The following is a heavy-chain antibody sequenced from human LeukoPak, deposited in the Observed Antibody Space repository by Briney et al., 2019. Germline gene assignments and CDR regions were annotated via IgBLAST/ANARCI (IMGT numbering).Heavy chain of an antibody. J-gene: IGHJ4*02. Sequence: GGSLRLSCAASGFTLSGYWMTWVRQAPGKGLEWVATIKGDGSEKYYVDSVKGRFTISRDNAKNSLYLQMNSLRAEDTAVYYCARQRIFSYWGQGTLVTVSS. CDR1: GFTLSGYW. V-gene: IGHV3-7*01. D-gene: IGHD6-25*01. CDR3: ARQRIFSY. CDR2: IKGDGSEK.